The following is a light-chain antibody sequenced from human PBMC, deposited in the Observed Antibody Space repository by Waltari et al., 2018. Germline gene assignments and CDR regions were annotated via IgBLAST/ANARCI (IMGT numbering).Light chain of an antibody. CDR1: QSVFCSSNNKIH. CDR3: QQYFGTPPYT. J-gene: IGKJ2*01. Sequence: DNLMTQSPDPLAVSLRERATINSKASQSVFCSSNNKIHLAWYQQKPGQSPKLLIFWASTRESGVPDRFSGSGSGTDFTLTISSLQAEDVAVYYCQQYFGTPPYTFGQGTKLEIK. CDR2: WAS. V-gene: IGKV4-1*01.